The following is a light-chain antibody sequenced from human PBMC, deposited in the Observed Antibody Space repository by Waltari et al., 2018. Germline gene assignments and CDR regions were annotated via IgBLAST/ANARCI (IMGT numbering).Light chain of an antibody. J-gene: IGKJ1*01. V-gene: IGKV2-30*02. CDR3: MQASHWPPA. Sequence: DVVVTQSPLSLRVTLGQSASISCRSSQGLVHNDGITYFNWFQQRPGQSPRRLIYEVSKRDSGVPDRFSGSGSGTDFTLHISRVEAEDIGIYYCMQASHWPPAFGQGTKVEIQ. CDR2: EVS. CDR1: QGLVHNDGITY.